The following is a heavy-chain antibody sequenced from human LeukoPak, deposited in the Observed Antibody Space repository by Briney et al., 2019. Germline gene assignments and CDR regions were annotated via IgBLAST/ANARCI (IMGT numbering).Heavy chain of an antibody. D-gene: IGHD3-16*01. Sequence: GGSLRLSCAASGFTFSSYSMSWVRQAPGKGLEWVSSISSSSSYIYYADSVKGRFTISRDNAKNSLYLQMNSLRAEDTAVYYCARGGLTYYFDYWGQGNLVTVSS. CDR3: ARGGLTYYFDY. CDR1: GFTFSSYS. CDR2: ISSSSSYI. V-gene: IGHV3-21*01. J-gene: IGHJ4*02.